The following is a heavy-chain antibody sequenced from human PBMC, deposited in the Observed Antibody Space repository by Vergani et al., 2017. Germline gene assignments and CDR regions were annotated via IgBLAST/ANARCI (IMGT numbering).Heavy chain of an antibody. J-gene: IGHJ5*02. D-gene: IGHD6-19*01. CDR3: ASNTHSGQRADR. CDR1: GASVNSYY. CDR2: VSFRGDT. Sequence: QVKLQESGPGLVKPSETLSLTCTVSGASVNSYYWSWIRQPPGKGLEWMGYVSFRGDTLYDPSVKSRMTISLNTSSNQFSLYLTSVTAADTAVYYCASNTHSGQRADRWGQGILVTVTS. V-gene: IGHV4-59*02.